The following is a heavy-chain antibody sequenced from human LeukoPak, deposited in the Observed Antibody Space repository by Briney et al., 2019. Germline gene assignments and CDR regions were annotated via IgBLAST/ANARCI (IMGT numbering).Heavy chain of an antibody. CDR1: GYTFTGYY. Sequence: GASVKVSCKASGYTFTGYYMHWVRQAPRQGLEWMGWINPNSGGTNYAQKFQGRVTMTRDTSISTAYMELSRLRSDDTAVYYCARDLGGVYDSSGYYYYFDYWGQGTLVTVSS. CDR2: INPNSGGT. V-gene: IGHV1-2*02. CDR3: ARDLGGVYDSSGYYYYFDY. J-gene: IGHJ4*02. D-gene: IGHD3-22*01.